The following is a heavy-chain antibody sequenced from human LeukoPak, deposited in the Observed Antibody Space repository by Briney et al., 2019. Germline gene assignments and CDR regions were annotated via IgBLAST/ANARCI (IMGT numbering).Heavy chain of an antibody. D-gene: IGHD3-10*01. Sequence: GGSLRLSCAASGFTFSSYEMNWVRQAPGKGLEWVSYISSSGSTIYYADSVKGRFTISRDNAKNSLYLQMNSLRAEDTAVYYCAREGKNYGSGLHTAFDYWGQGTLVTVSS. CDR3: AREGKNYGSGLHTAFDY. CDR1: GFTFSSYE. V-gene: IGHV3-48*03. J-gene: IGHJ4*02. CDR2: ISSSGSTI.